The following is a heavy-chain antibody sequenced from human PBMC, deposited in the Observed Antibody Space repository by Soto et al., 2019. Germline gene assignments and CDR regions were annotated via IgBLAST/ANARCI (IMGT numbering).Heavy chain of an antibody. V-gene: IGHV1-46*01. CDR3: ARRGGSGSYYVVGDAFDI. Sequence: QVQLVQSGAEVKKPGASVKVSCKASGYTFTSYYMHWVRQAPGQGLEWMGIINPSGGSTSYAQKFQGRVTMTRDTSTSTVYMELSSLRSEDTAVYYCARRGGSGSYYVVGDAFDIWGQGTMVTVSS. J-gene: IGHJ3*02. CDR2: INPSGGST. D-gene: IGHD1-26*01. CDR1: GYTFTSYY.